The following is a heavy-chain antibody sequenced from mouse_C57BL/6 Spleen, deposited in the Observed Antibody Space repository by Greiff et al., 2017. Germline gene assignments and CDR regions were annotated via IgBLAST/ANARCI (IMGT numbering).Heavy chain of an antibody. CDR2: IYPRSGNT. D-gene: IGHD1-1*01. J-gene: IGHJ1*03. V-gene: IGHV1-81*01. Sequence: QVQLQQSGAELARPGASVKLSCKASGYTFTSYGISWVKQRTGKGLEWIGEIYPRSGNTYYNEKFKGKATLTADKSSSTAYMELRSLTSEDSAVYFCARGGTTVVYWYFDVWGTGTTVTVSS. CDR1: GYTFTSYG. CDR3: ARGGTTVVYWYFDV.